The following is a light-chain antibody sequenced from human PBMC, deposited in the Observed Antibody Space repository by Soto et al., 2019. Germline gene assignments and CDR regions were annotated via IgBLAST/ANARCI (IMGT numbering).Light chain of an antibody. Sequence: QSVLTQPPSASGSPGQSVTISCTGTSSDVGFYNYVSWFQQHPGKAPKLIIYEVNKRPSGVPDRFSGSKSGNTASLTISGLQPDDEADYYCSSYTGRSTSVLFGGGTKVTVL. CDR1: SSDVGFYNY. CDR2: EVN. J-gene: IGLJ2*01. CDR3: SSYTGRSTSVL. V-gene: IGLV2-8*01.